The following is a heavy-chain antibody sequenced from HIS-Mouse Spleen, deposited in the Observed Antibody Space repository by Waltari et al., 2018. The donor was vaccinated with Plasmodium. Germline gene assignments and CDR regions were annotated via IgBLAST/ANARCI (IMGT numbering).Heavy chain of an antibody. Sequence: QVQLVESGGGVVQPGRSLGLPCAAPGFTFRGYCMHWVRQAPGKGLEWVAVISYDGSNKYYADSVKGRFTISRDNSKNTLYLQMNSLRAEDTAVYYCAKDRRSSSWYVDYWGQGTLVTVSS. CDR3: AKDRRSSSWYVDY. CDR2: ISYDGSNK. V-gene: IGHV3-30*18. D-gene: IGHD6-13*01. CDR1: GFTFRGYC. J-gene: IGHJ4*02.